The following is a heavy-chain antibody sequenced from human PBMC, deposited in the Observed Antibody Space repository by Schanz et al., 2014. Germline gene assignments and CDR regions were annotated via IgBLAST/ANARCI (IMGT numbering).Heavy chain of an antibody. CDR1: GFTFSSYA. Sequence: QVQLVESGGGVVQPGRPLRLSCAASGFTFSSYALHWVRQAPGKGLEWVAFVPFDGGQKFYADSVKGRFTISRDNSKNTVYLQMNSLRPGDTAVYYYCRESSNDIVLVPVAVFDHWGQGILVTVSS. V-gene: IGHV3-30*14. CDR3: CRESSNDIVLVPVAVFDH. J-gene: IGHJ4*02. D-gene: IGHD2-2*01. CDR2: VPFDGGQK.